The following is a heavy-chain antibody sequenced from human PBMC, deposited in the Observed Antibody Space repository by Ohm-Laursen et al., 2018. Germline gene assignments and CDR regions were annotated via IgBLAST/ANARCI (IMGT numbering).Heavy chain of an antibody. V-gene: IGHV3-48*03. J-gene: IGHJ4*02. CDR3: VKECGGTYNF. CDR2: ISSSGSTI. CDR1: GFTFSSYE. Sequence: SLRLSCTASGFTFSSYEMNWVRQAPGKGLEWVSYISSSGSTIYYADSVKGRFTISRDNVKNSLYLQMNSLRDEDTAIYYCVKECGGTYNFWGQGTLVSVSS. D-gene: IGHD1-26*01.